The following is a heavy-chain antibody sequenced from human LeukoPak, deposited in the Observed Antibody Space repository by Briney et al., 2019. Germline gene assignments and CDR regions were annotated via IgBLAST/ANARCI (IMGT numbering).Heavy chain of an antibody. J-gene: IGHJ4*02. V-gene: IGHV1-8*01. CDR1: GYTFTSYD. CDR3: ARGTRITIFGVVPLYYFDY. Sequence: ASVKVSCKASGYTFTSYDINWVRQATGQGLEWMGWMNPNSGNTGYAQKFQGRVTITRNTSISTAYMELSSLRSEDTAVYYCARGTRITIFGVVPLYYFDYWGQGTLVTVSS. CDR2: MNPNSGNT. D-gene: IGHD3-3*01.